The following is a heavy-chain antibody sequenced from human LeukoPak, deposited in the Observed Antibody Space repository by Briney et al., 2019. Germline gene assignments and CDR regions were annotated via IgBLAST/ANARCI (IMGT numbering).Heavy chain of an antibody. CDR3: ARVAVAGPTGWFDS. CDR1: GYALRSYT. V-gene: IGHV3-21*01. J-gene: IGHJ5*01. D-gene: IGHD6-19*01. CDR2: ISSTSAYI. Sequence: GGSLRLSCAGSGYALRSYTVTWVRQAPGKGLEWVSSISSTSAYIYYAESVKGRFSISRDNVDNVVHLQMSSLTNEDTAVYYCARVAVAGPTGWFDSWGQGTLVTVSS.